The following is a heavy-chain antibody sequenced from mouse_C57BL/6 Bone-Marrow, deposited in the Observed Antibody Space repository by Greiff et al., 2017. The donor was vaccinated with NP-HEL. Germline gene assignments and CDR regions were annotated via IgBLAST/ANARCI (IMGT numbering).Heavy chain of an antibody. CDR1: GFNIKDDY. V-gene: IGHV14-4*01. Sequence: EVQLQQSGAELARPGASVKLSCTASGFNIKDDYMHWVKQRPEQGLEWIGWIDPENGDTEYASKFQGKATITADTSSNTAYLQLSSLTSEDTAVYYCTTFGNNWYFDVWGTGTTVTVSS. D-gene: IGHD2-1*01. CDR3: TTFGNNWYFDV. CDR2: IDPENGDT. J-gene: IGHJ1*03.